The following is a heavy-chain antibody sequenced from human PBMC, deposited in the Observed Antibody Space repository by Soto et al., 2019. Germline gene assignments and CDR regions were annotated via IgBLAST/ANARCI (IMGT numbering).Heavy chain of an antibody. V-gene: IGHV4-39*01. J-gene: IGHJ4*02. Sequence: SETLSLTCTVSGGSISSTAYYWGWIRQPPGKGLEWIGSMLYSGSTYYSPSLKSRVTISVDTSKSQFSLKLSSVTAADTAVYFCARHHDYVWGTYLWALDYWGQGTVVTVSS. CDR2: MLYSGST. CDR1: GGSISSTAYY. D-gene: IGHD3-16*02. CDR3: ARHHDYVWGTYLWALDY.